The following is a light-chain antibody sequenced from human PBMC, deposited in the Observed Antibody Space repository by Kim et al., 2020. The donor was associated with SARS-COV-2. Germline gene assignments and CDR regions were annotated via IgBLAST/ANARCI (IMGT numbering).Light chain of an antibody. J-gene: IGKJ2*01. V-gene: IGKV1-39*01. CDR3: QQTYSSPAT. Sequence: SASVGDRVTITCRASQSINNYLNWYQQKSGKAPNLLISTALTGQGGGPSRFSGSGYGTDFTLTISSLQPEDSATYYCQQTYSSPATFGQGTKLEIK. CDR2: TAL. CDR1: QSINNY.